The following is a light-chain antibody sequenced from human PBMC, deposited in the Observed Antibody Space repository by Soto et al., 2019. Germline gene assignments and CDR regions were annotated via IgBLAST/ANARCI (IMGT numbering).Light chain of an antibody. CDR2: SAS. Sequence: DIQLTQSPPVLSASVGDTVTITCRASQARSNYLAWYQQKPGKAPDLLIYSASTLQSWGPARFSGSGSETEFSLTIRALQPEDFATYYCQQLSRYPLTFGGGTKGDIK. CDR3: QQLSRYPLT. V-gene: IGKV1-9*01. J-gene: IGKJ4*01. CDR1: QARSNY.